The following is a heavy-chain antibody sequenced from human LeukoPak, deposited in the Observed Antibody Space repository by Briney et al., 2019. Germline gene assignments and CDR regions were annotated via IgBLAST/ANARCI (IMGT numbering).Heavy chain of an antibody. CDR3: AKAKYYYDSSGQYYFDY. J-gene: IGHJ4*02. D-gene: IGHD3-22*01. CDR1: GFTFSSYG. V-gene: IGHV3-33*06. CDR2: IWYDGSNK. Sequence: PGGSLRLSCAASGFTFSSYGMHWVRQAPGKGLEWVAVIWYDGSNKYYADSVKGRFTISRDNSKNTLYLQMNSLRAEDTAVYYCAKAKYYYDSSGQYYFDYWGQGTLATVSS.